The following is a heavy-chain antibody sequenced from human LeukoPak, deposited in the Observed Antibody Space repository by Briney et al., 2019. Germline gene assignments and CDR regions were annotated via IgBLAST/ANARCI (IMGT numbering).Heavy chain of an antibody. D-gene: IGHD3-22*01. CDR3: AKDRGEDSSGYYYPDAFDI. CDR2: ISGSGGST. J-gene: IGHJ3*02. V-gene: IGHV3-23*01. CDR1: GFTFSNAW. Sequence: GGSLRLSCAASGFTFSNAWMSWVRQAPGKGLEWVSAISGSGGSTYYADSVKGRFTISRDNSKNTLYLQMNSLRAEDTAVYYCAKDRGEDSSGYYYPDAFDIWGQGTMVTVSS.